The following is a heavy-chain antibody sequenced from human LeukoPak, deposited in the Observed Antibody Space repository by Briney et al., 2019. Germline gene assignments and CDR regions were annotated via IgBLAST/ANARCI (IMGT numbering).Heavy chain of an antibody. Sequence: ASVKVSCTASGYTFTSYGISWVRQGPGQGLEWMGWISAYNGNTNYAQKLQGRVTMTTDTSTSTAYMELRSLRSDDTAVYYCARDQAGPYYYGSGSPYGMDVWGQGTTVTVSS. CDR3: ARDQAGPYYYGSGSPYGMDV. J-gene: IGHJ6*02. CDR2: ISAYNGNT. D-gene: IGHD3-10*01. CDR1: GYTFTSYG. V-gene: IGHV1-18*01.